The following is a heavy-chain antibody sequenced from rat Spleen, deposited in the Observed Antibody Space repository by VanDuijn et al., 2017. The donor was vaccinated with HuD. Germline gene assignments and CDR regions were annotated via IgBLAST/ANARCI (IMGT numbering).Heavy chain of an antibody. Sequence: EVQLVESGGGLVQPGRSLKLSCAASGFTFSDYYMAWVRQAPKTGLEWVATITSSGVRTYYPDSVKGRFTISRDNAKNTLYLQMDSLKSEDTATYYCATDTFYDGTYYPGGFDYWGQGVMVTVSS. J-gene: IGHJ2*01. CDR1: GFTFSDYY. CDR2: ITSSGVRT. D-gene: IGHD1-12*02. CDR3: ATDTFYDGTYYPGGFDY. V-gene: IGHV5-20*01.